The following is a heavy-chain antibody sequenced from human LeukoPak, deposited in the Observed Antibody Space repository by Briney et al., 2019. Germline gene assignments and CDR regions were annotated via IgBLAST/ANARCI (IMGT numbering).Heavy chain of an antibody. J-gene: IGHJ5*02. CDR2: INHSGST. Sequence: SETLSLTCAVYGGTFSGYYWSWIRQPPGKGLEWIGEINHSGSTNYNPSLKGRVSISVDTPKNQFSLKLSSVTAADTAVYYCARRPGYCSSTSCPGRFDPWGQGTLVTVS. V-gene: IGHV4-34*01. CDR1: GGTFSGYY. CDR3: ARRPGYCSSTSCPGRFDP. D-gene: IGHD2-2*01.